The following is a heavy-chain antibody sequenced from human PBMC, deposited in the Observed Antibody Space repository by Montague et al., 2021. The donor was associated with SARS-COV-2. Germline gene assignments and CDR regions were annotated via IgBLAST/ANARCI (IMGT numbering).Heavy chain of an antibody. CDR1: GGSFSVHY. Sequence: SETLSLTCAVYGGSFSVHYWTWIRQPPGKGLEWIGQINQSGSTKSNPSLKSRVTISIDTFKNQFSLKLTSMTAADTGVYYCARYRRRFAEIYDTYYDYGLNVWGQGTTVTVFS. CDR2: INQSGST. J-gene: IGHJ6*02. V-gene: IGHV4-34*01. D-gene: IGHD3-10*01. CDR3: ARYRRRFAEIYDTYYDYGLNV.